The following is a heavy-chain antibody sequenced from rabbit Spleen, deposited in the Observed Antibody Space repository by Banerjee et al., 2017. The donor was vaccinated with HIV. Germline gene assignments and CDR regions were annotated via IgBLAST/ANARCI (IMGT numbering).Heavy chain of an antibody. J-gene: IGHJ6*01. CDR2: INIVTGKS. D-gene: IGHD8-1*01. Sequence: QSLEESGGDLVKPGGTLTLTCKASGVSFSDKDVMCWVRQAPGKGLEWIACINIVTGKSVYASWAKGRFTCSKTSSTTVTLQMTSLTAADTATYFCARDTGSSFSSYGMDLWGQGTLVTVS. V-gene: IGHV1S40*01. CDR3: ARDTGSSFSSYGMDL. CDR1: GVSFSDKDV.